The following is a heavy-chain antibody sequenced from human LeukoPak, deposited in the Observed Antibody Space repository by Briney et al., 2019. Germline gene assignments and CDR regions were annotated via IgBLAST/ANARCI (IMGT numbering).Heavy chain of an antibody. V-gene: IGHV3-23*01. Sequence: GGSLRLSCAGSGFTFSSYGMSWVRQAPGKGLEWVSCIRGSGTSTYYADSVKGRFTISRDNAKNSLYLQMNSLRAEDTAVYYCARRIAVAGFDYWGQGTLVTVSS. CDR3: ARRIAVAGFDY. CDR2: IRGSGTST. CDR1: GFTFSSYG. D-gene: IGHD6-19*01. J-gene: IGHJ4*02.